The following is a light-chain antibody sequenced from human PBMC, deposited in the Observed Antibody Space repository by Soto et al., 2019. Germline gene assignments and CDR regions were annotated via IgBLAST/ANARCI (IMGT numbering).Light chain of an antibody. CDR1: SSDVGSNNL. J-gene: IGLJ3*02. V-gene: IGLV2-23*02. CDR2: DVT. CDR3: CSYAATNTLV. Sequence: QAVVTQPASVSGSPGQSITISCTGTSSDVGSNNLVSWYQQHPGKAPKLMIYDVTKRPSGISNRFAGSKSDNTASLTISGLQAEDEADYYCCSYAATNTLVFGAGTKLTVL.